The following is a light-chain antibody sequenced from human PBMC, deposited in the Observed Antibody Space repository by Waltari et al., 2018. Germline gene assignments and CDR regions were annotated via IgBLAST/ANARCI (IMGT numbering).Light chain of an antibody. J-gene: IGLJ3*02. Sequence: QSALTQPASVSGSPGQSITISCTGTSSDIGAYNYVSWYQHLPGKAPKLIISAVRRRPSGVSNRFSGSKSGNMASLTISGLQAEDEADYYCNSYTTSSTWVFGGGTKLTVL. V-gene: IGLV2-14*01. CDR2: AVR. CDR1: SSDIGAYNY. CDR3: NSYTTSSTWV.